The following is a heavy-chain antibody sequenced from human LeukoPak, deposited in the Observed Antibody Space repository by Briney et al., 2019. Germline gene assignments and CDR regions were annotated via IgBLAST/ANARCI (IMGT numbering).Heavy chain of an antibody. J-gene: IGHJ4*02. CDR1: GFNFRSYW. CDR2: IRQDGGEE. V-gene: IGHV3-7*01. CDR3: AGGGMVRGVNFDY. Sequence: PGGSLRLSCAASGFNFRSYWMSWVRQAPGKGLEWVANIRQDGGEEYYVDSVKGRFTISRDNAKNSLYLQMDSLRAEDTAVYYCAGGGMVRGVNFDYWGQGTLVTVSS. D-gene: IGHD3-10*01.